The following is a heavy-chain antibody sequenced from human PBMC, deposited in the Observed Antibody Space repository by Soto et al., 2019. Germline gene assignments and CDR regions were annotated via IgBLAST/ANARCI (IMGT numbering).Heavy chain of an antibody. Sequence: PSNPVSITCAVYGGSFRGYSWSRFRQPPGKGLEWVGEINHSGSTTYNPSLKSRVTISVDTSKNQFSLKLSPVTAADTAVYYCARGRDRGLMASAQAHNGRHTWGQGTGGTV. CDR1: GGSFRGYS. CDR2: INHSGST. J-gene: IGHJ5*02. CDR3: ARGRDRGLMASAQAHNGRHT. V-gene: IGHV4-34*01. D-gene: IGHD2-8*01.